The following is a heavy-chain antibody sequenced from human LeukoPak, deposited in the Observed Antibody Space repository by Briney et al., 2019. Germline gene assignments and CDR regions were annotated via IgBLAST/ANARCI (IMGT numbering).Heavy chain of an antibody. CDR1: GFTFTKYS. Sequence: PGGSLRLSCAASGFTFTKYSMHWVRQTPGKGLEWVSYISSGSTTIYYTDSVKGRFTISRDNAKNSLYLQMNSLRAEDTAVYHCARRESTTMVRGGVDYWGQGTLVTVSS. CDR2: ISSGSTTI. J-gene: IGHJ4*02. V-gene: IGHV3-48*01. D-gene: IGHD3-10*01. CDR3: ARRESTTMVRGGVDY.